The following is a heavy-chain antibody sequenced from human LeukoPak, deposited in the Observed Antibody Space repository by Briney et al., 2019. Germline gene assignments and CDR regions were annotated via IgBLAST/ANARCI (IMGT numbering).Heavy chain of an antibody. J-gene: IGHJ4*02. CDR2: IYTSGST. V-gene: IGHV4-61*02. D-gene: IGHD3-3*01. CDR3: ARGYYDFWSGYPSFDY. Sequence: SQTLSLTCTVSGGSISSGSYNWSWIRQPAGKGLEWIGRIYTSGSTNYNPSLKSRVTISVDTSKNQFSLKLSSVTAADTAVYYCARGYYDFWSGYPSFDYWGQGTLVTVSS. CDR1: GGSISSGSYN.